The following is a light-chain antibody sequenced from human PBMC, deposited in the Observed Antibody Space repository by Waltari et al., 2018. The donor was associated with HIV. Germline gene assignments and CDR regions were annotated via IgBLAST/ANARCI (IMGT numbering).Light chain of an antibody. CDR2: DNN. CDR1: SSNIGNNY. J-gene: IGLJ2*01. CDR3: GTWDSSLSLV. Sequence: QSVLTQPPSVSAAPGQKVTISCSGSSSNIGNNYVSWYQQLPGTAPKLLIYDNNKGPSGIPDRFSGSKSGTSATLGITGLQTGDEADYYCGTWDSSLSLVFGGGTKLTVL. V-gene: IGLV1-51*01.